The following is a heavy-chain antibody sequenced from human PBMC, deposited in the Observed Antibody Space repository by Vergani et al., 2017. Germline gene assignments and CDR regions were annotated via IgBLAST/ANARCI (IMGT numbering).Heavy chain of an antibody. CDR1: GFTSRHFW. V-gene: IGHV3-7*03. Sequence: EVQLVESGGGLVQPGGSLRLSCAASGFTSRHFWMSWVRQAPGKGLEWVANIKQAGSEKNYVDSVKGRFIISRDNAKNSLYLQMNSLRVEDTAVYYCANYEFWSGYSFGYWGQGTLVTVSS. D-gene: IGHD3-3*01. CDR3: ANYEFWSGYSFGY. J-gene: IGHJ4*02. CDR2: IKQAGSEK.